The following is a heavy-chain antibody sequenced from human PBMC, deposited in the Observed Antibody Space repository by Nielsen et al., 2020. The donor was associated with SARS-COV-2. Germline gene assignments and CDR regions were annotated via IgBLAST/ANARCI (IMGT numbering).Heavy chain of an antibody. J-gene: IGHJ5*02. D-gene: IGHD6-13*01. CDR2: TDPSDSYT. CDR3: ARHSSSWYRDKNWFDP. CDR1: GYSFTSYW. V-gene: IGHV5-10-1*01. Sequence: KVSCKGSGYSFTSYWISWVRQMPGKGLEWMGRTDPSDSYTNYSPSFQGHVTISADKSISTAYLQWSSLKASDTAMYYCARHSSSWYRDKNWFDPWGQGTLVTVSS.